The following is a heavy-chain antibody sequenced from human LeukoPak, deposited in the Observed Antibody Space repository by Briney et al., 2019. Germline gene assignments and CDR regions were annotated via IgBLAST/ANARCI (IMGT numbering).Heavy chain of an antibody. CDR1: GGSISSSCYY. CDR3: ARAQGYCSSTSCTLRRYFDL. D-gene: IGHD2-2*01. CDR2: LYYSGST. Sequence: PSETLSLTCTVSGGSISSSCYYWGWIRQPPGKGLEWKGSLYYSGSTYYNPSLKSRVTISVDTSKNQFSLKLSSVTAADTAVYYCARAQGYCSSTSCTLRRYFDLWGRGTLVTVSS. V-gene: IGHV4-39*07. J-gene: IGHJ2*01.